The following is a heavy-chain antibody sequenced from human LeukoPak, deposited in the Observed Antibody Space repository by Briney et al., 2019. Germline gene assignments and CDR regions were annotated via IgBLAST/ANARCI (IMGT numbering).Heavy chain of an antibody. V-gene: IGHV4-39*07. Sequence: PSETLSLTCTVSGGSISSSSYYWGWIRQPPGKGLEWIGSIYYSGSTYYNPSLKSRVTISVDTSKNQFSLKLSSVTAADTAVYYCARRRSTFGGVKGNWFDPWGQGTLVSVSS. CDR1: GGSISSSSYY. D-gene: IGHD3-16*01. CDR2: IYYSGST. CDR3: ARRRSTFGGVKGNWFDP. J-gene: IGHJ5*02.